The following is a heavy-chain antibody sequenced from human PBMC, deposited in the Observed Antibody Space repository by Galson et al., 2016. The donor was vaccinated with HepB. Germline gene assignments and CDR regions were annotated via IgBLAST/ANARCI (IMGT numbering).Heavy chain of an antibody. V-gene: IGHV1-69*13. Sequence: SVKVSCKASGEVSGDTFRTYAISWVRQAPGQGLEWMGWITPTFGTAKYAQRFEGRVSITADESTSTAYMELASLRSGDTAVYYCAGHIRGQYGSGRHEFDLWGQGTLVIVSS. D-gene: IGHD3-10*01. J-gene: IGHJ5*02. CDR1: GDTFRTYA. CDR2: ITPTFGTA. CDR3: AGHIRGQYGSGRHEFDL.